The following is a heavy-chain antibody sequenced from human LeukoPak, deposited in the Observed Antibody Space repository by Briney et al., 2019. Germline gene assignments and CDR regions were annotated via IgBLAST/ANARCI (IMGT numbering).Heavy chain of an antibody. CDR1: GGSFSGYY. Sequence: SETLSLTCAVYGGSFSGYYWSWIRQPPGKGLEWIGEINHSGSTNYNPSLKSRVTISVDTSKNQFSLKLSSVTAADTAVYYCATGYCGGGSCYEDPYYYYMDVWGKGTTVTVSS. CDR3: ATGYCGGGSCYEDPYYYYMDV. V-gene: IGHV4-34*01. D-gene: IGHD2-15*01. J-gene: IGHJ6*03. CDR2: INHSGST.